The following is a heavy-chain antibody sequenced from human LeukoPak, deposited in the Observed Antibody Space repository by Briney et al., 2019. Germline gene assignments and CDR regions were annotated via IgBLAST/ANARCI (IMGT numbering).Heavy chain of an antibody. CDR2: ISSGSSYI. CDR3: ARSGVVVAALERGVANWFDP. J-gene: IGHJ5*02. Sequence: GGSLRLSCAASGFTFSSYAMNWVRQALGKGLEWVSSISSGSSYIYYTDSVKGRFTISRDNAKNSLNLQMNSLRAEDTAVYYCARSGVVVAALERGVANWFDPWGQGTLVTVSS. V-gene: IGHV3-21*01. CDR1: GFTFSSYA. D-gene: IGHD2-15*01.